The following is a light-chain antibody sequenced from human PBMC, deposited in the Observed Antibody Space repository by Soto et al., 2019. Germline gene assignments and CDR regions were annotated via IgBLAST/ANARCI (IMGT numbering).Light chain of an antibody. V-gene: IGKV3-20*01. J-gene: IGKJ5*01. Sequence: EIVLTQSPGTLSLSPGERATLSCRASQSVSSRLAWYQQKPGQAPRLLISGASSRATGIPDRFSGSGSGTDFTLTISRLEREDFEMYYCQPHVTSDITLGQGTRLEIK. CDR3: QPHVTSDIT. CDR1: QSVSSR. CDR2: GAS.